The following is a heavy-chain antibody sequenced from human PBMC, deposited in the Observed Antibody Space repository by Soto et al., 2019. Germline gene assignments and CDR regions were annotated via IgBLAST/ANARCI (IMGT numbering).Heavy chain of an antibody. CDR2: ISENGAFV. Sequence: EVQLVESGGGLVEPGRSLRVSCAASGFSFEDHAMNWVRLVPGKGLEWVSGISENGAFVGYANSVKGRFTISRDNAKNSLFLQMSSLRREDTAVYYCTRDIFRTMTTGDYWGQGTLVTFSS. V-gene: IGHV3-9*01. D-gene: IGHD2-21*01. CDR1: GFSFEDHA. CDR3: TRDIFRTMTTGDY. J-gene: IGHJ4*02.